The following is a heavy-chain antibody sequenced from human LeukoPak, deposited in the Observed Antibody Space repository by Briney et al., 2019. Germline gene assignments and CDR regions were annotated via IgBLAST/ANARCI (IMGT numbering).Heavy chain of an antibody. CDR3: ARGPLSGGSYFAY. Sequence: GGSLRLSCAASGFTFSTYAMHWVRQAPGKGLEWVTVISYDGSNEYYADSVKGRFTISRDNSKNTVFLQMNSLRAEDTAVYYCARGPLSGGSYFAYWGQGTLVTVSS. D-gene: IGHD2-15*01. V-gene: IGHV3-30-3*01. J-gene: IGHJ4*02. CDR2: ISYDGSNE. CDR1: GFTFSTYA.